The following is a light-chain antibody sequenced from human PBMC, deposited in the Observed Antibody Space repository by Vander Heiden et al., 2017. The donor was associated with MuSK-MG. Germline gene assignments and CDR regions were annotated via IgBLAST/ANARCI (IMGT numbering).Light chain of an antibody. Sequence: DIQMTQSPSSLSASVGDRVTITCRASQNINRYVNWYRQKPGTAPYLLIYVASTLQSGAPSRFSGSGSGTDFTLTISGLQPEDFGTYYCQQSYTTPFTFGQGTKVENK. CDR1: QNINRY. V-gene: IGKV1-39*01. J-gene: IGKJ2*01. CDR3: QQSYTTPFT. CDR2: VAS.